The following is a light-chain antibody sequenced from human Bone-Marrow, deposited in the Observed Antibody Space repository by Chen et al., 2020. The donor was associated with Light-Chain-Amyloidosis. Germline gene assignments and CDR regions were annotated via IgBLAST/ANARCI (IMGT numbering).Light chain of an antibody. J-gene: IGLJ2*01. CDR2: RDT. V-gene: IGLV3-25*03. CDR3: QSADSSGTYEVI. Sequence: SYELTQPPSVSVSPGQTARITCSGDDLPTKYAYWYQQKPGQAPVLVIHRDTERPSGISERFSCSSSGTTATLAISGVQAEDESDYQCQSADSSGTYEVIFGGGTKLTVL. CDR1: DLPTKY.